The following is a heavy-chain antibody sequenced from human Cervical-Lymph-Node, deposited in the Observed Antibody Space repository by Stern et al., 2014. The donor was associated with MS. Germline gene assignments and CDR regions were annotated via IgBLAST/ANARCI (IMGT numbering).Heavy chain of an antibody. Sequence: VHLVESGTEVKKPGASVLVSCKASGYTFTTYGITWVRQAPGPGLEWMGWGSADRGTTKYAQKFQDRVTMTRDTTTGTAYMEVRGLRSEDTAVYYCARDKMHAFDYWGQGTQVTVPS. CDR1: GYTFTTYG. CDR2: GSADRGTT. V-gene: IGHV1-18*01. CDR3: ARDKMHAFDY. D-gene: IGHD2-8*01. J-gene: IGHJ4*02.